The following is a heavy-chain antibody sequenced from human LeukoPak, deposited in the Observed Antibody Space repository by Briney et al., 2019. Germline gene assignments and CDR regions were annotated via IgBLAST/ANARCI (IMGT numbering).Heavy chain of an antibody. CDR2: ISSSSSYI. CDR3: ARDFSPYCGGDCYFDAFDI. J-gene: IGHJ3*02. CDR1: GFTFSTYT. Sequence: GGSLRLSCAASGFTFSTYTMNWVRQAPGKGLEWVSSISSSSSYIHHADSVKGRFTISRDNAKTSLYLQMNSLRAEDTAVYYCARDFSPYCGGDCYFDAFDIWGQGTVVTVSS. D-gene: IGHD2-21*01. V-gene: IGHV3-21*01.